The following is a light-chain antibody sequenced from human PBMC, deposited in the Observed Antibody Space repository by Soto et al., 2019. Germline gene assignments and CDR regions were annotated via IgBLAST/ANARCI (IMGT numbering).Light chain of an antibody. Sequence: DIQMPQSPSSLSASVGDRVTITCRAAESISRHLNWYQQKPGRAPDLLIYAASTLQNGVPSRFTGSGSGTEFTLTITGLQLEDFATYYCQQDYSTRATFGQGTRLEIK. CDR3: QQDYSTRAT. V-gene: IGKV1-39*01. CDR2: AAS. CDR1: ESISRH. J-gene: IGKJ5*01.